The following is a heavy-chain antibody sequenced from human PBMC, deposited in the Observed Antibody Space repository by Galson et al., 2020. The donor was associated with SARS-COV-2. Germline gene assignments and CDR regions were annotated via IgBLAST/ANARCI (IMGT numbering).Heavy chain of an antibody. CDR1: GGSFSSGSYY. Sequence: SETLSLPCTVSGGSFSSGSYYWNWIRQPAGKGLEWIVHIYTSGSTNYNPSLKSRVTISVDTSKNQFSLKLSSVTAADTAVYYCASAPYDFWSDWGQGTMVTVSS. CDR2: IYTSGST. V-gene: IGHV4-61*09. D-gene: IGHD3-3*01. CDR3: ASAPYDFWSD. J-gene: IGHJ4*02.